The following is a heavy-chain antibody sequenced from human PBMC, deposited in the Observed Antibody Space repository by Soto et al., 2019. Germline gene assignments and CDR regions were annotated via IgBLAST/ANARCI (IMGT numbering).Heavy chain of an antibody. CDR1: GYTLTELP. D-gene: IGHD3-9*01. Sequence: QVQLVQSGAEVKKPGASVKVSCKVSGYTLTELPMHWVRQAPGKGLEWMGGFDREYGETIYTQKFQGRLTMTEDTSTATAYMELSSLRSEDTAVYYCAALRTGYYESGPRGTSEVDHWGPGTLVTVSS. V-gene: IGHV1-24*01. J-gene: IGHJ4*02. CDR2: FDREYGET. CDR3: AALRTGYYESGPRGTSEVDH.